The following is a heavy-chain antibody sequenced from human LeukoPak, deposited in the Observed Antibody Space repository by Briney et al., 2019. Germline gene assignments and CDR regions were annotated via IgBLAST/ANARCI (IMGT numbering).Heavy chain of an antibody. V-gene: IGHV4-4*02. J-gene: IGHJ3*02. D-gene: IGHD3-10*01. CDR2: IYHSGST. CDR1: GGSISSSNW. CDR3: ARDYYGSGYDAFDI. Sequence: SETLSLTCAVSGGSISSSNWWSWVRQPPGKGLEWIGEIYHSGSTNYNPSLKSRVTISVDKSKNQFSLKLSSVTAADTAVYYCARDYYGSGYDAFDIWGQGTMVTVSS.